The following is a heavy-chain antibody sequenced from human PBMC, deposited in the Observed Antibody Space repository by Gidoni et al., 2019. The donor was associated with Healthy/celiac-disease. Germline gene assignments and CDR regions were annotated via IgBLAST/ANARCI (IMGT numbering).Heavy chain of an antibody. J-gene: IGHJ3*02. CDR2: ISAYNGNT. CDR1: GYPFTSYG. CDR3: ARDRIVGATTPDAFDI. D-gene: IGHD1-26*01. Sequence: QVQLVQSGAEVKKPGASVTVSCKASGYPFTSYGISWVRQAPGQGLEWMGWISAYNGNTNYAQKLQGRVTMTTDTSTSTAYMELRSLRSDDTAVYYCARDRIVGATTPDAFDIWGQGTMVTVSS. V-gene: IGHV1-18*01.